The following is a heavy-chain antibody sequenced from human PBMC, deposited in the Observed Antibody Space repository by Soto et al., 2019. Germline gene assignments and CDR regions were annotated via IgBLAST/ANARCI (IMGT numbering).Heavy chain of an antibody. CDR1: GGSISSSSYY. V-gene: IGHV4-39*01. Sequence: QLQLQESGPGLVKPSETLSLTCTVSGGSISSSSYYWGWIRQPPGKGLEWIGSIYYSGSTYYNPSLKSRVTISVDTSKNQSSLKLSSVTAADTAVYYCARHEKVAVDYWGQGTLVTVSS. D-gene: IGHD2-15*01. J-gene: IGHJ4*02. CDR3: ARHEKVAVDY. CDR2: IYYSGST.